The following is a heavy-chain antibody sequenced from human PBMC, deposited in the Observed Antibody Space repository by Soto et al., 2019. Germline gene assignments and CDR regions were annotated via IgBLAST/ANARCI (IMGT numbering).Heavy chain of an antibody. CDR3: ATDGVVTASPFDY. Sequence: QVQLVQSGAEVKKPGASVKVSCKTSGYTFSKYGITWIRQAPGQGLEYMGWISTYNGNTDYAQKLQGRVTMTTDTSTNTAYMELRSLRSDDTAVFYCATDGVVTASPFDYWCQGTLVTVSS. V-gene: IGHV1-18*01. D-gene: IGHD2-21*02. CDR2: ISTYNGNT. CDR1: GYTFSKYG. J-gene: IGHJ4*02.